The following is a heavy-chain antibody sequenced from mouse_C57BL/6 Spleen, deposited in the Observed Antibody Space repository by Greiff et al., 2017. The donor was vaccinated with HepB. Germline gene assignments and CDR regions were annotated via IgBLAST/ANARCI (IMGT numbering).Heavy chain of an antibody. D-gene: IGHD1-1*01. J-gene: IGHJ2*01. CDR3: ALYYYGSSYYFDY. CDR1: GFNIKNTY. Sequence: EVQLQESVAELVRPGASVKLSCTASGFNIKNTYMHWVKQRPEQGLEWIGRIDPANGNTKYAPKFQGKATITADTSSNTAYLQLSSLTSEDTAIYYCALYYYGSSYYFDYWGQGTTLTVSS. CDR2: IDPANGNT. V-gene: IGHV14-3*01.